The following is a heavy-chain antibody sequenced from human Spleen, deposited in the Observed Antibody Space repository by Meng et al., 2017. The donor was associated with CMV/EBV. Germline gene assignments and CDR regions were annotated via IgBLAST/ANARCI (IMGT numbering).Heavy chain of an antibody. CDR3: ARGEQQLDF. Sequence: SVKVSCKASGYILVDYYMHWVRQAPGQGLEWMGGIIPIFGTANYAQKFQGRVTITTDESTSTAYMELSSLRSEDTAVYYCARGEQQLDFWGQGTLVTVSS. J-gene: IGHJ4*02. D-gene: IGHD6-13*01. CDR1: GYILVDYY. CDR2: IIPIFGTA. V-gene: IGHV1-69*05.